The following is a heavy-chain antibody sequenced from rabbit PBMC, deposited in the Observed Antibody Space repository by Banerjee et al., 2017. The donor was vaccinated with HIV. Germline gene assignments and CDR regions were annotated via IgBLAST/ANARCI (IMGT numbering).Heavy chain of an antibody. CDR1: GFSFSSGYD. Sequence: QQLVESGGGLVKPGASLTLTCKASGFSFSSGYDMCWVRQAPGKGLEWIGCIDTGSGSTYYASWAKGRFTISKTSSTTVTLQMTSLTAADTATYFCARDITYGYGPDLWGPGTLVTVS. V-gene: IGHV1S40*01. CDR2: IDTGSGST. J-gene: IGHJ4*01. CDR3: ARDITYGYGPDL. D-gene: IGHD6-1*01.